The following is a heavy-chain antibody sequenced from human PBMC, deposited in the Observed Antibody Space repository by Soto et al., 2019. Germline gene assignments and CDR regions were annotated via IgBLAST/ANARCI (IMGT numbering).Heavy chain of an antibody. CDR3: APRSLGGSNWFDP. J-gene: IGHJ5*02. Sequence: SETLSLTCAVYGWSFSGYYWSWIRQPPGKGLEWIGEINHSGSTNYNPSLKSRVTISVDTSKNQFSLKLSSVTAADTAVYYCAPRSLGGSNWFDPWGQGTLVTVSS. CDR1: GWSFSGYY. CDR2: INHSGST. D-gene: IGHD1-26*01. V-gene: IGHV4-34*01.